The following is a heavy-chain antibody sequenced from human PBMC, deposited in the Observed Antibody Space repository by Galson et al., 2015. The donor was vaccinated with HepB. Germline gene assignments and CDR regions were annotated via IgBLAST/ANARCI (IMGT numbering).Heavy chain of an antibody. V-gene: IGHV3-11*05. CDR1: GFTFSDYY. CDR3: ARAQSNDAFDI. J-gene: IGHJ3*02. Sequence: SLRLSCAASGFTFSDYYMSWIRQAPGKGLEWVSYISSSSSYTNYADSVKGRFTISRDNAKNSLYLQMNSLRAEDTAVYYCARAQSNDAFDIWGQGTMVTVSS. CDR2: ISSSSSYT.